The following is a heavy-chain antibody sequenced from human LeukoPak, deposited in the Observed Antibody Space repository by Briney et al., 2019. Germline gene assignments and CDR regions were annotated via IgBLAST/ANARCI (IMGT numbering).Heavy chain of an antibody. Sequence: SETLSLTCAVYGGSFSGYYWSWIRQPPGKGLEWIGEINHSGSTNYNPSLKSRVTISVDTSKNQFSLKLRSVTAADTAVYYCARDRMGTVMVPIDYWGQGTLVTVSS. CDR1: GGSFSGYY. J-gene: IGHJ4*02. V-gene: IGHV4-34*01. CDR3: ARDRMGTVMVPIDY. D-gene: IGHD5-18*01. CDR2: INHSGST.